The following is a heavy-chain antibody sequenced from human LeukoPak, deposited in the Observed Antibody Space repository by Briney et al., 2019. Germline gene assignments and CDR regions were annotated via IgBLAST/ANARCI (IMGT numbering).Heavy chain of an antibody. CDR1: GFNFNNYW. D-gene: IGHD2-2*02. CDR2: ISGSGGST. Sequence: GGSLRLSCAASGFNFNNYWMSWLRQAPGKGLEWVSAISGSGGSTYYADSVKGRFTISRDNSKSTLYLQMNSLRAEDTAVYYCAKDWIGYCSATSCYMIDYWGQGTLVTVSS. J-gene: IGHJ4*02. V-gene: IGHV3-23*01. CDR3: AKDWIGYCSATSCYMIDY.